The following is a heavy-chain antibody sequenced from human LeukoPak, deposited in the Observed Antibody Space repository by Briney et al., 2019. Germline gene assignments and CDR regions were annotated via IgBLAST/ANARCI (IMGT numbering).Heavy chain of an antibody. J-gene: IGHJ4*02. CDR1: GFIFNNYG. V-gene: IGHV3-30*03. CDR3: ARDGYSYAIDY. Sequence: GGSLRLSCAASGFIFNNYGMHWVRQAPGKGLEWVAVVSYDGSNKYYADSVKGRFTISRDNSKNTLYLQMNSLRAEDTAVYYCARDGYSYAIDYWGQGTLVTVSS. CDR2: VSYDGSNK. D-gene: IGHD5-18*01.